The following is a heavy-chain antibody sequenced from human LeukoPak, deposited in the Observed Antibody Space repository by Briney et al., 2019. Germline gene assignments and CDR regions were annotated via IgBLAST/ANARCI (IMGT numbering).Heavy chain of an antibody. CDR3: ARRLLNYGMDV. V-gene: IGHV4-59*08. Sequence: PSETLSLTCTVSGGSINSYYWSWIRQPPGKGLEWIGYISYSGRTSYNPSLKSRVTISVDTSKNQFSLKLSSVTAADTAVYFCARRLLNYGMDVWGQGTTVTVSS. CDR1: GGSINSYY. CDR2: ISYSGRT. J-gene: IGHJ6*02.